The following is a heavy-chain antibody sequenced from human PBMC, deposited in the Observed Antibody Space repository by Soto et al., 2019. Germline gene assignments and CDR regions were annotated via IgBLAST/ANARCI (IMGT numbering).Heavy chain of an antibody. J-gene: IGHJ6*02. D-gene: IGHD2-15*01. CDR2: INHSGST. V-gene: IGHV4-34*01. CDR3: ARLGYCSGGSCRLEGMDV. CDR1: GGSFSCYY. Sequence: SETLSLTCAVYGGSFSCYYWSWIRQPPGKGLEWIGEINHSGSTNYNPSLKSRVTISVDTSKNQFSLKLSSVTAADTAVYYCARLGYCSGGSCRLEGMDVWGQGTTVTVSS.